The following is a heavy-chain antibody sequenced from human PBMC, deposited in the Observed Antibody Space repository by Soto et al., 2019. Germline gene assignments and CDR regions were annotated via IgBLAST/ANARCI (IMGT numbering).Heavy chain of an antibody. CDR1: GFTFSSYA. D-gene: IGHD3-3*01. V-gene: IGHV3-23*01. CDR2: ISGSGGST. J-gene: IGHJ4*02. Sequence: PGGSLRLSCAASGFTFSSYAMSWVRQAPGKGLEWVSAISGSGGSTYYADSVKGRFTISRDNSKNTLYLQMNSLRAEDTAVYYCNPLTYYDFWSGYRDFDYWGQGTLVTVSS. CDR3: NPLTYYDFWSGYRDFDY.